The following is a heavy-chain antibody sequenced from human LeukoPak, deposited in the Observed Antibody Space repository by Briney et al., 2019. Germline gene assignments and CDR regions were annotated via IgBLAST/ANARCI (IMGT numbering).Heavy chain of an antibody. V-gene: IGHV3-21*01. D-gene: IGHD1-26*01. J-gene: IGHJ3*02. CDR2: ISSSSSYI. CDR3: GRDTGDIEWELRGYAFDI. Sequence: GGSLRLSCAASGFTFSSYSMNWVRQAPGKGLEWVSSISSSSSYIYYADSVKGRFTISRDNAKNSLYLQMNSLRAEDTAVYYCGRDTGDIEWELRGYAFDIWGQGTMVTVSS. CDR1: GFTFSSYS.